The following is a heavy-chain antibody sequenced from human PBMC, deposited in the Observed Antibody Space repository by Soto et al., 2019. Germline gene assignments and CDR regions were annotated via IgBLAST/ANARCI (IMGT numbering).Heavy chain of an antibody. Sequence: PGGSLRLSCAASGFTFSTYGIHWVRQAPGKGLEWVAVISYDGSNKYYVDSVKGRFTISRDNSKNTLYLQMNSLRAEDTAVYYCAKDPSLYSSGWRYFDYWGQGTLVTVSS. D-gene: IGHD6-19*01. CDR1: GFTFSTYG. V-gene: IGHV3-30*18. CDR2: ISYDGSNK. J-gene: IGHJ4*02. CDR3: AKDPSLYSSGWRYFDY.